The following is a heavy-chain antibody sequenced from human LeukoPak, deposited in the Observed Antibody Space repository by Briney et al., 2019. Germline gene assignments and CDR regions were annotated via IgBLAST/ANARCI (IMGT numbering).Heavy chain of an antibody. Sequence: SETLSLTCTVSGGSISSYYWSWIRQPAGKGLEWIGRVYTSGSTNYNPSLKSRVTMSVDTSKNQFSLKLSSVTAADTAVYYCARDLLGYYPGAFDIWGQGTMVTVSS. V-gene: IGHV4-4*07. CDR2: VYTSGST. J-gene: IGHJ3*02. CDR3: ARDLLGYYPGAFDI. D-gene: IGHD3-22*01. CDR1: GGSISSYY.